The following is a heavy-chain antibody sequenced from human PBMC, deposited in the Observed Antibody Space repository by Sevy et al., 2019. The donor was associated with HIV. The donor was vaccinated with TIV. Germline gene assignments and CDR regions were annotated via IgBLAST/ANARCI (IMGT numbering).Heavy chain of an antibody. V-gene: IGHV3-30-3*01. CDR2: ISSAGSNK. CDR3: TRDAGYSIAWSPSGY. J-gene: IGHJ4*02. D-gene: IGHD6-19*01. Sequence: GGSLRLSCAASGLTFSSHAMHWVRQAPGKGLEWVAVISSAGSNKYYADSVKGRFTISRDNPKNTLYLQMNSLRPEDTAVYYCTRDAGYSIAWSPSGYWGQGTLVTVSS. CDR1: GLTFSSHA.